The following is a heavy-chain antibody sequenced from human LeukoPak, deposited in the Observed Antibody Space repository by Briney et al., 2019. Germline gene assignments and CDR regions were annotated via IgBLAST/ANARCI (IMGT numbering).Heavy chain of an antibody. Sequence: PSETLSLTCAVYGGSFSGYYWTWIRQTPEKGLEWIGEMNPSGSTSYNPSLKSRVTISVDTSKNQFSLKLSSVTAADTAVYYCARGRQDVTMIVVVMTAVSYYLDVWGKGPTVTVS. V-gene: IGHV4-34*01. J-gene: IGHJ6*03. D-gene: IGHD3-22*01. CDR3: ARGRQDVTMIVVVMTAVSYYLDV. CDR1: GGSFSGYY. CDR2: MNPSGST.